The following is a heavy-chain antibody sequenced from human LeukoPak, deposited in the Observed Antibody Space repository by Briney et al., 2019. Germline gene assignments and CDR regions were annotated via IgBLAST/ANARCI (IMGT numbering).Heavy chain of an antibody. D-gene: IGHD3-22*01. CDR2: FSGSGGNT. CDR3: AKETPRYYDSSGYSYYFDY. CDR1: GFTFSSYA. V-gene: IGHV3-23*01. Sequence: GGSLRLSCAASGFTFSSYAMSWVRQAPGKGLEWVSTFSGSGGNTYYADSVKGRFTISRDNSKNTLYLQMNSLRAEDTAVYYCAKETPRYYDSSGYSYYFDYWGQGTLVTVSS. J-gene: IGHJ4*02.